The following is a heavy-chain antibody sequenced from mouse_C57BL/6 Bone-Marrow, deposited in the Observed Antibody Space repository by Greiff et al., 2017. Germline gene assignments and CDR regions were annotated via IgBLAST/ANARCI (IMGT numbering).Heavy chain of an antibody. D-gene: IGHD1-1*01. V-gene: IGHV1-81*01. CDR1: GYTFTSYG. CDR3: ARHYYGSKGDYAMDY. J-gene: IGHJ4*01. CDR2: IYPRSGNT. Sequence: VQLQQSGAELARPGASVKLSCKASGYTFTSYGISWVKQRTGQGLEWIGEIYPRSGNTYYNEKFKGQATLTADKSSSTAYMELRSLTSEDSAVYFCARHYYGSKGDYAMDYWGQGTSVTVSS.